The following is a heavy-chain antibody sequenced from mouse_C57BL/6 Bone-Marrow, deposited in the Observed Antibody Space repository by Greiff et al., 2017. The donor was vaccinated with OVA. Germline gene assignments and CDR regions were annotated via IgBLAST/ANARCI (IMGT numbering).Heavy chain of an antibody. CDR3: ARHDIDYGYDGGFAY. CDR2: ISSGGSYT. D-gene: IGHD2-2*01. V-gene: IGHV5-6*02. J-gene: IGHJ3*01. Sequence: DVMLVESGGDLVKPGGSLKLSCAASGFTFSSYGMSWVRQTPDKRLEWVATISSGGSYTYYPDSVKGRFTISRDNAKNTLYLQMSSLKSEDTAMYYCARHDIDYGYDGGFAYWGQGTLVTVSA. CDR1: GFTFSSYG.